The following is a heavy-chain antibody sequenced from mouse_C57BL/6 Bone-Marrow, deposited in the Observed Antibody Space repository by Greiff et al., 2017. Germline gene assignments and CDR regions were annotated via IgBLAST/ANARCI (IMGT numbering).Heavy chain of an antibody. CDR2: ISSGGSYT. Sequence: EVKVVESGGDLVKPGGSLKLSCAASGFTFSSYGMSWVRQTPDKRLEWVATISSGGSYTYYPDSVKGRFTISRDNAKNTLYLQMSSLKSEDTAMYYCARPPTYWYFDVWGTGTTVTVSS. CDR1: GFTFSSYG. CDR3: ARPPTYWYFDV. J-gene: IGHJ1*03. V-gene: IGHV5-6*01. D-gene: IGHD4-1*02.